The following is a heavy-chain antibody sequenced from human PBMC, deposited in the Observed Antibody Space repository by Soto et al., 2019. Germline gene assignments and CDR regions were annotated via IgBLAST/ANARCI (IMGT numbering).Heavy chain of an antibody. V-gene: IGHV4-30-4*01. CDR2: IYYTGKT. CDR3: GRDLTSNANCIDP. D-gene: IGHD2-2*01. Sequence: SETLCLTCRVSGDYIHVGGYYWTWIRQRPGKGLEWMVYIYYTGKTYYNPSLESRLTMSVDRSKNQFSLRLTSVTAADTAVYFCGRDLTSNANCIDPWGQGTLVTVSS. CDR1: GDYIHVGGYY. J-gene: IGHJ5*02.